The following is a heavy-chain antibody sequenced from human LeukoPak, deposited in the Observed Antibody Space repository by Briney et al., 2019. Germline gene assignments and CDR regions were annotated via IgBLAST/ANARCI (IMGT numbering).Heavy chain of an antibody. J-gene: IGHJ4*02. CDR3: AKDDGYYDSSGYYGPVGY. Sequence: GRSLRLSCAASGFTFSSYGMHWVRQAPGKGLEWVAVISYDGSNKYYADSVKGRFTISRDNSKNTLYLQMNSLRAEDTAVYYCAKDDGYYDSSGYYGPVGYWGQGTLVTVSS. V-gene: IGHV3-30*18. CDR2: ISYDGSNK. D-gene: IGHD3-22*01. CDR1: GFTFSSYG.